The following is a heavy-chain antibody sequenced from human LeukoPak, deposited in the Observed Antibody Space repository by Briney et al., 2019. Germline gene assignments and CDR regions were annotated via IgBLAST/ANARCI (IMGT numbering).Heavy chain of an antibody. CDR2: IYPGDSDT. D-gene: IGHD3-10*01. CDR1: GYSFTSYW. J-gene: IGHJ4*02. Sequence: GQSLTISFKGSGYSFTSYWIGWVRQMPGKGLEWMGIIYPGDSDTRYSPSFQGQVTISADKSISTAYLQWSSLKASDTAMYYCARQGPSYGSGSYYFDYWGQGTLVTVSS. V-gene: IGHV5-51*01. CDR3: ARQGPSYGSGSYYFDY.